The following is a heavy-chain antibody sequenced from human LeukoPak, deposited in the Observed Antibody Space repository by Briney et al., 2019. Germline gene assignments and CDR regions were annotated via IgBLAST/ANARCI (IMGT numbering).Heavy chain of an antibody. CDR3: ARARYVYDPDFDY. J-gene: IGHJ4*02. D-gene: IGHD5/OR15-5a*01. CDR1: GFTFSSYA. Sequence: GRSLRLSCAASGFTFSSYAMHWVRQAPGKGLEWVAVISYDGSNKYYADSVKGRFTISRDNSKNTLYLQMNSLRAEDTAVYYCARARYVYDPDFDYWGQGTLVTVSS. CDR2: ISYDGSNK. V-gene: IGHV3-30-3*01.